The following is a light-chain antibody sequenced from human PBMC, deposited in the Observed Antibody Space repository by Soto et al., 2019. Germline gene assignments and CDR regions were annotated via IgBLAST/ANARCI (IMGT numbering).Light chain of an antibody. CDR1: SSNIGSNY. CDR2: KNS. CDR3: ATWDDTLSGRV. J-gene: IGLJ3*02. V-gene: IGLV1-47*01. Sequence: QSVLTQPPSTSGTPGQRVTISCSGSSSNIGSNYVYWYQQLPGTAPKLLIYKNSQRPSGVPDRFSGSRSGTSASLAISGLRSEDEADYYCATWDDTLSGRVFGGGTKLTV.